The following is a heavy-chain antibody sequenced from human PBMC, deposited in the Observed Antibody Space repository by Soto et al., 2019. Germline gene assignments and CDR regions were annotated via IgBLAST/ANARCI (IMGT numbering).Heavy chain of an antibody. CDR3: ARGNALDV. Sequence: QGQLQQSGPGLVKPSQTLSLTCAISGDSVSSDITSWNWIRQSPSRGLEWLGRTYYRSKWFHDSTASVTSRITINPDTSKKQFSLELNSMTPEDTAVYYCARGNALDVWGQGTVVTVSS. J-gene: IGHJ3*01. V-gene: IGHV6-1*01. CDR1: GDSVSSDITS. CDR2: TYYRSKWFH. D-gene: IGHD3-10*01.